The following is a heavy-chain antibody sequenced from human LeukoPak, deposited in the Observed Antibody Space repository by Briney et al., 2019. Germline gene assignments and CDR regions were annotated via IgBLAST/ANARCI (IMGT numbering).Heavy chain of an antibody. D-gene: IGHD5-18*01. CDR1: GYSFTSHW. Sequence: GESLKISCKGSGYSFTSHWIGWVRQMPGKGQEWMGFIYPGDSDTRYSPSFQGQVTISADKSINTAYLQWSSLKASDTAMYFCARHWILDYWGQGTLVTVSS. V-gene: IGHV5-51*01. CDR3: ARHWILDY. CDR2: IYPGDSDT. J-gene: IGHJ4*02.